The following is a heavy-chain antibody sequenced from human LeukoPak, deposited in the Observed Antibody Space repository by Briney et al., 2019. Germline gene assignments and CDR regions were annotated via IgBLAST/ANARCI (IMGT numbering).Heavy chain of an antibody. V-gene: IGHV1-69*04. CDR2: VIPILGIA. Sequence: SVKVSCKASGGTFSSYAISWVRQAPGQGLEWMGRVIPILGIANYAQKFQGRVTITADKSASTAYMELSSLRSEDTAVYYCAREGYYGSGSYYNSYYYYGMDVWGQGTTVTVSS. CDR1: GGTFSSYA. D-gene: IGHD3-10*01. J-gene: IGHJ6*02. CDR3: AREGYYGSGSYYNSYYYYGMDV.